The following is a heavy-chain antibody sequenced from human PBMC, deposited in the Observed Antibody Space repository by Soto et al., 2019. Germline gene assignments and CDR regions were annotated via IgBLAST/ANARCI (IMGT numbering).Heavy chain of an antibody. Sequence: SVKVSCKASGGTFSSYPISWVRQAPGQGLEWMGGIIPIFGTANNAQKFQGRVTITADKSTSTAYMELSSLRSEDTAVYYCARGRSMVAHASFDYWGQGTLVTVSS. J-gene: IGHJ4*02. V-gene: IGHV1-69*06. CDR3: ARGRSMVAHASFDY. CDR1: GGTFSSYP. CDR2: IIPIFGTA. D-gene: IGHD5-12*01.